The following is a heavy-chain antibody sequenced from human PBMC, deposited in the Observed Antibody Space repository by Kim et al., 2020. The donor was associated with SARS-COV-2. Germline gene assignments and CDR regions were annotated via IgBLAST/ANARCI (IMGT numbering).Heavy chain of an antibody. CDR3: ARDDGFRSIDH. J-gene: IGHJ4*02. CDR2: K. Sequence: KCYVDSVEGRFTVSSDNVKNAVYLPMDGLRPEDTAVYYCARDDGFRSIDHWGQGILVTVSS. V-gene: IGHV3-7*01. D-gene: IGHD6-25*01.